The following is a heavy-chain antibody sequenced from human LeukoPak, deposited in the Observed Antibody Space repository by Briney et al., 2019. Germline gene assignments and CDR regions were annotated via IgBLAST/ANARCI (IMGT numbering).Heavy chain of an antibody. CDR3: AKHLTNAYYDMIWFEP. CDR2: IYYSGST. V-gene: IGHV4-59*01. D-gene: IGHD3-16*01. Sequence: SETLSLTCTVSGGSISSNYWSWNRQPPGEGLEWIGYIYYSGSTNYNPSLKSRVTISVDTSKNQFSLKLTSVTAADTAVYYCAKHLTNAYYDMIWFEPWGQGTLVTVSS. CDR1: GGSISSNY. J-gene: IGHJ5*02.